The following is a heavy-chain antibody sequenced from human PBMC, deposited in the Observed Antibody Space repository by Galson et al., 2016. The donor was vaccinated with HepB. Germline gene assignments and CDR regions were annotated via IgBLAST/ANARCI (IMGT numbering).Heavy chain of an antibody. CDR3: ARAFGYCSSTSCYKGGLFYYYGMDV. CDR2: ISNSNSYI. J-gene: IGHJ6*02. V-gene: IGHV3-21*01. D-gene: IGHD2-2*02. CDR1: GFTFSTYN. Sequence: SLRLTCAASGFTFSTYNMNWVRQAPGKGLEWVSSISNSNSYIYYTDSVKGRFTISRDNAKNSLYLQMNSLRAEDTAVYYCARAFGYCSSTSCYKGGLFYYYGMDVWGQAAPVTVSS.